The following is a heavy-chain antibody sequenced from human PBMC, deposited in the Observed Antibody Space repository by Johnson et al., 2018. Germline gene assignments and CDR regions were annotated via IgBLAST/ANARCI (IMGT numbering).Heavy chain of an antibody. Sequence: VQLVQSGGGLVKPGRSLRLYCTASGFTFGDYAMSWFRQAPGKGLEWVGFIRSKAYGGTTEYAASVKGRFTISRDDSKSIAYLQMNSLKTEDTAVYYCAKDQGAKYYYYYMDVWGKGTTVTVSS. J-gene: IGHJ6*03. CDR1: GFTFGDYA. CDR3: AKDQGAKYYYYYMDV. V-gene: IGHV3-49*05. D-gene: IGHD2-15*01. CDR2: IRSKAYGGTT.